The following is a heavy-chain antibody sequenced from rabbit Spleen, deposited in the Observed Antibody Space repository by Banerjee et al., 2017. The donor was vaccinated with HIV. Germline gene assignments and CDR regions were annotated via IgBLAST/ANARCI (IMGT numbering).Heavy chain of an antibody. CDR1: GIDFSSSHY. CDR2: IYAGSSGST. V-gene: IGHV1S45*01. D-gene: IGHD6-1*01. CDR3: ARLGHADYPYAYGLKL. J-gene: IGHJ4*01. Sequence: QQQLEESGGGLVKPGGTLTLTCKASGIDFSSSHYMCWVRQAPGKGLEWIACIYAGSSGSTYYTSWAKGRFTISKTSSTTVTLQMTSLTAADTATYFCARLGHADYPYAYGLKLWGPGTLVTVS.